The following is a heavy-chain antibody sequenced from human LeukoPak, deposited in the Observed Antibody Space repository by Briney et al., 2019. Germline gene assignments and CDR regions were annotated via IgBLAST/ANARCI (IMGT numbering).Heavy chain of an antibody. V-gene: IGHV3-21*01. Sequence: SGGSLRLSCAASGFIFSSYIMNWGRQVPGKGLGWVSSISSRRSYIYYADSVKGRFTISTDNAKNSLYLQMNSLRVEDASVYYCARDDYINHYYYYGMDVWGQATTLTDS. CDR2: ISSRRSYI. J-gene: IGHJ6*02. CDR1: GFIFSSYI. D-gene: IGHD4-11*01. CDR3: ARDDYINHYYYYGMDV.